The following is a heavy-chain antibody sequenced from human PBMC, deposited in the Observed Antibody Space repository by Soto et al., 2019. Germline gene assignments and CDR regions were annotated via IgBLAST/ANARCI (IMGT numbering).Heavy chain of an antibody. J-gene: IGHJ2*01. D-gene: IGHD6-13*01. V-gene: IGHV3-66*01. Sequence: GRSRRLSCAASGFRVSSKYMSWLRQAPGKGLEWVSVIYSGGSTYYADSVKGRFTTSRDNSKTTPYLQMNSLRAEDTAVYYCARGYEQQLRTYRYFDLWGRGTLVTV. CDR1: GFRVSSKY. CDR3: ARGYEQQLRTYRYFDL. CDR2: IYSGGST.